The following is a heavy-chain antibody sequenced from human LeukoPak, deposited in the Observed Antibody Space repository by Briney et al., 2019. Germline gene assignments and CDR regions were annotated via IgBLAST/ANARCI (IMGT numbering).Heavy chain of an antibody. Sequence: PGGSLRLSCAASGFTFSSYATSWVRQAPGKGLEWVSAISGSGGSTYYADSVKGRFTISRDNSKNTLYLQMNSLRAEDTAVYYHAKRYCSSTSCYRPYYYYMDVWGKGTTVTVSS. CDR2: ISGSGGST. D-gene: IGHD2-2*02. CDR3: AKRYCSSTSCYRPYYYYMDV. J-gene: IGHJ6*03. V-gene: IGHV3-23*01. CDR1: GFTFSSYA.